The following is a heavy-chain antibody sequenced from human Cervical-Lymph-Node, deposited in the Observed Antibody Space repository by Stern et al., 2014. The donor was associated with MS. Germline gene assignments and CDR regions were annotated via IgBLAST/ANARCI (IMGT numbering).Heavy chain of an antibody. D-gene: IGHD1-26*01. CDR1: GGTFSNSG. CDR3: ARDLGVGPTAY. CDR2: LIPLFGPT. J-gene: IGHJ4*02. V-gene: IGHV1-69*06. Sequence: VQLVQSGAEVRQPGSSVKVSCKASGGTFSNSGISWVRQAPGHGHEWMGGLIPLFGPTNPAQKFPGRVTVTADKSTGTAFLELRSLTSDDTAVYYCARDLGVGPTAYWGQGTLVTVSS.